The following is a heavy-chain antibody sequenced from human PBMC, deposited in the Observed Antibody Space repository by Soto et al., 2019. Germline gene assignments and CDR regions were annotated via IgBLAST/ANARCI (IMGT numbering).Heavy chain of an antibody. D-gene: IGHD6-19*01. CDR1: GFTFSSYA. Sequence: PGGSLRLSCAASGFTFSSYAMHWVRQAPGKGLEWVAVISYDGSNKYYADSVKGRFTISRDNSKNTLYLQMNSLRAEDTAVYYCARGMAEKGLVFGYYYYYGMDVWGQGTTVTVSS. CDR3: ARGMAEKGLVFGYYYYYGMDV. J-gene: IGHJ6*02. V-gene: IGHV3-30-3*01. CDR2: ISYDGSNK.